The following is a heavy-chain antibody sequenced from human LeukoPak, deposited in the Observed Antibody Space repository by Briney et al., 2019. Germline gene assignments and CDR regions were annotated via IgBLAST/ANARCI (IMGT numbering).Heavy chain of an antibody. D-gene: IGHD3-9*01. CDR1: GFTFSSCW. V-gene: IGHV3-74*01. Sequence: GGSLRLSCAASGFTFSSCWMHWVRQAPGKGLVWVSRINSDGSSTSYADSVKGRFTISRDNAKNTLYLQMNSLRAEDTAVYYCARVGWLSPPFDYWGQGTLVTVSS. J-gene: IGHJ4*02. CDR3: ARVGWLSPPFDY. CDR2: INSDGSST.